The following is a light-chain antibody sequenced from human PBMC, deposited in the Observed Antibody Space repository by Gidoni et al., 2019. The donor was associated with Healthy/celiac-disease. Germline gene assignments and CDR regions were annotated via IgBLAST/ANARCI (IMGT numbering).Light chain of an antibody. CDR1: KLGDKY. V-gene: IGLV3-1*01. CDR2: QDS. CDR3: QAWDSSLVV. Sequence: ASITCSGDKLGDKYACWYQQKPGQSPVLVIYQDSKRPSGIPERFSGSNSGNTATLTISGTQAMDEADYYCQAWDSSLVVFGGGTKLTVL. J-gene: IGLJ2*01.